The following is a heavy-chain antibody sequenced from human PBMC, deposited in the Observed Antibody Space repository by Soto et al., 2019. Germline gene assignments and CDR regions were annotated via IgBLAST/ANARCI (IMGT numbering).Heavy chain of an antibody. CDR2: ISGSSSDT. CDR1: GFTFSAYY. V-gene: IGHV3-11*06. Sequence: GGSLRLSCAASGFTFSAYYMSWIRQAPGRGLEWVSYISGSSSDTEYADSVKGRFTISRDNAKNSLYLQMNGLRAEDTAVYYCVKGVRQPDFWGRGTLVTVSS. CDR3: VKGVRQPDF. D-gene: IGHD1-1*01. J-gene: IGHJ4*02.